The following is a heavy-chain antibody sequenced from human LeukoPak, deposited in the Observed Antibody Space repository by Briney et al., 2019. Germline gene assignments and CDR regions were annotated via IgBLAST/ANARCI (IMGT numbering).Heavy chain of an antibody. CDR1: GGSISSSSYY. Sequence: PSETLSLTCTVSGGSISSSSYYWGWIRQPPGKGLEWIGSIYYSGSTYYNPSLKSRVTISVDTSKNQFSLKLSSVTAADTAVYYCARQRNTIVATTGWQQQLVSPFDYWGQGTLVTVSS. CDR3: ARQRNTIVATTGWQQQLVSPFDY. V-gene: IGHV4-39*01. J-gene: IGHJ4*02. D-gene: IGHD6-13*01. CDR2: IYYSGST.